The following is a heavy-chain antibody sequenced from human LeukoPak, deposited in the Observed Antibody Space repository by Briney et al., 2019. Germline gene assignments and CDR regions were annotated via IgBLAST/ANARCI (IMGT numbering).Heavy chain of an antibody. V-gene: IGHV4-59*11. CDR1: DDSFSSHY. CDR2: ISYIGST. Sequence: SETLSLTCAVSDDSFSSHYWTWIRQPPGKGLERIGYISYIGSTNYNPSLKSRVTISIDTSKNQFSLELSSVTAADTAVYYCARDLVTVTKGFDIWGQGTMVSVSS. J-gene: IGHJ3*02. D-gene: IGHD4-17*01. CDR3: ARDLVTVTKGFDI.